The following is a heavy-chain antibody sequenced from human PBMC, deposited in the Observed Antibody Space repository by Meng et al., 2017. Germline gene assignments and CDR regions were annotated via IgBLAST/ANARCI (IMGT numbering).Heavy chain of an antibody. CDR3: ARDYWVSGQYYGVDV. J-gene: IGHJ6*02. D-gene: IGHD2-8*02. CDR2: TYYRSKWYN. Sequence: SHTLPLTCDIPRNSVSSNSAAWSWIRHSPSRGLEWLGRTYYRSKWYNDYAVSVKSRITVNPDTSKNQFSLQMSSMTPEDTAVYYCARDYWVSGQYYGVDVWGQGTTVNVAS. CDR1: RNSVSSNSAA. V-gene: IGHV6-1*01.